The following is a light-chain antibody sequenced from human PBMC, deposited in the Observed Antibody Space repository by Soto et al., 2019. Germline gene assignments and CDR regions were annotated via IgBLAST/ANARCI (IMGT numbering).Light chain of an antibody. J-gene: IGKJ5*01. V-gene: IGKV1-9*01. Sequence: DIQLTQSPSFLSASVGDRVTITCRASQGISSYLAWYQQKPGKAPELLIYAASTLQSGVPSRFSGSGSGTDFTLTISSLQPEDFATYYCQQLNSYPITFGQGTRLEIK. CDR3: QQLNSYPIT. CDR2: AAS. CDR1: QGISSY.